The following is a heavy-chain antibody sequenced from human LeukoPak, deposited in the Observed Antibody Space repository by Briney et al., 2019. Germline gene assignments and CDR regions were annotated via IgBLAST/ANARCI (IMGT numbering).Heavy chain of an antibody. Sequence: GGSLRLSCAASGFTFSGYAMSWVRQAPGKGLEWVSAISGSGGSTYYADSVKGRFTISRDNSKNTLYLQMNSLRAEDTAVYYCARRVVVVPAAEGDWGQGTLVTVSS. J-gene: IGHJ4*02. V-gene: IGHV3-23*01. CDR2: ISGSGGST. CDR1: GFTFSGYA. CDR3: ARRVVVVPAAEGD. D-gene: IGHD2-2*01.